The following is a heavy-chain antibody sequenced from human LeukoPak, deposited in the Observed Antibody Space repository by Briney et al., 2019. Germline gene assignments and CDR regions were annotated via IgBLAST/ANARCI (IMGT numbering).Heavy chain of an antibody. D-gene: IGHD3-3*01. CDR1: GFTFSSYA. J-gene: IGHJ4*02. V-gene: IGHV3-30-3*01. Sequence: GRSLRLSCAASGFTFSSYAMHWVRQAPGKGLEWVALISYDRSNEYYADSVKGRFTVSRDNSKNTLYLQMNSLRAEDTAVYYCASDMSYSGYYIDYWGQGTLVTVSS. CDR3: ASDMSYSGYYIDY. CDR2: ISYDRSNE.